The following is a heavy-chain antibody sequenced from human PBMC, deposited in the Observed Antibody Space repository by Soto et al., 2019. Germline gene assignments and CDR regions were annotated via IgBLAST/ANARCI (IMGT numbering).Heavy chain of an antibody. D-gene: IGHD1-26*01. CDR2: INAGNGNT. Sequence: ASVKVSCKASAYTFTSYAMHWVLQAPGQRLEWMGWINAGNGNTKYSQKFQGRVTITRDTSASTAYMELSSLRSEDTAVYYCARGREWEPLLYRMDVWGQGTTVTVSS. CDR3: ARGREWEPLLYRMDV. J-gene: IGHJ6*02. V-gene: IGHV1-3*01. CDR1: AYTFTSYA.